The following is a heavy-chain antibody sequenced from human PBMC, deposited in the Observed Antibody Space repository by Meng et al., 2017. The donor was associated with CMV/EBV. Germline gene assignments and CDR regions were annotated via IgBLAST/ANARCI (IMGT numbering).Heavy chain of an antibody. Sequence: GGPLRLSCAASGFTFSSYSMTWVRQAPGKGLEWVSSISSSSSYIYYADSVKGRFTISTDNAKNSLYLQMNRLRAEDTAVYYCAAYCSSTSCYIWGQGTLVTVSS. J-gene: IGHJ4*02. CDR1: GFTFSSYS. CDR3: AAYCSSTSCYI. D-gene: IGHD2-2*02. V-gene: IGHV3-21*01. CDR2: ISSSSSYI.